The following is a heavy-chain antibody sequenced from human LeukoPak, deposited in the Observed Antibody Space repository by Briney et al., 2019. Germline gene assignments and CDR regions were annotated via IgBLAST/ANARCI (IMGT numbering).Heavy chain of an antibody. D-gene: IGHD2-2*01. V-gene: IGHV5-10-1*01. Sequence: GESLKISCKGSGYGFTSYWISWVRQMPGKGLEWMGRIDPSDSYTNYSPSFQGHVTISADKSISTAYLQWSSLKASDTAMYYCARGGVVPAAPFDPWGQGTLVTVFS. J-gene: IGHJ5*02. CDR3: ARGGVVPAAPFDP. CDR1: GYGFTSYW. CDR2: IDPSDSYT.